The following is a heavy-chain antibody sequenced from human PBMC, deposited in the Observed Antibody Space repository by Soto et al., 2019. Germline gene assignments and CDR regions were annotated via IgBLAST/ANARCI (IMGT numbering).Heavy chain of an antibody. CDR1: GGSISNSSYL. CDR3: SRIAVSGPITGFDY. V-gene: IGHV4-39*01. Sequence: PSETLSLTCTVSGGSISNSSYLWGWIRQPPGKRLQWIGRVSYSGSTYYNPSLKSRVTISVDTSKTQSSLRLSSVTAADTVVYYCSRIAVSGPITGFDYWGQGALVTVSS. D-gene: IGHD6-19*01. CDR2: VSYSGST. J-gene: IGHJ4*02.